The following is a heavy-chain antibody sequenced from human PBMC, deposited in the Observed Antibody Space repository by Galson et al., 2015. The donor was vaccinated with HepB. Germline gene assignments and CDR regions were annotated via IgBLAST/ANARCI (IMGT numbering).Heavy chain of an antibody. V-gene: IGHV5-10-1*01. CDR3: ARRTWYSSTWLFDP. Sequence: QSGAEVKKPGESLKISCKGSGYSFTSYWITWVRQMPGKGLEWMGRIDPSDSSTNYSPSFQGHVTISADRSISTAYLQWSSLEASDTAIYYCARRTWYSSTWLFDPWGQGTLVTVSS. CDR1: GYSFTSYW. J-gene: IGHJ5*02. D-gene: IGHD2-2*01. CDR2: IDPSDSST.